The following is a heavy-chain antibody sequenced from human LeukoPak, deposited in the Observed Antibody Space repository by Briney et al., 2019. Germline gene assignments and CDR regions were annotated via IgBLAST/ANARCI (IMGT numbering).Heavy chain of an antibody. CDR2: ISKSGGDT. J-gene: IGHJ4*02. Sequence: GGSLRLSCAASGFTFSSYSIHWVRQAPGKGLEWVTGISKSGGDTYYADSVKGQFIISRDNSKNTLYLHMDRLRVDDTAVYYCEGSWSWGQGTLVTVSS. CDR1: GFTFSSYS. CDR3: EGSWS. D-gene: IGHD3-3*01. V-gene: IGHV3-23*01.